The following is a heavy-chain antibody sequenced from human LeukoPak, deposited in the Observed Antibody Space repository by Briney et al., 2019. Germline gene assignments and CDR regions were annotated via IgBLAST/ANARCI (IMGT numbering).Heavy chain of an antibody. CDR3: ARAVRYCSGGRCYSDDAFDI. D-gene: IGHD2-15*01. Sequence: GGSLRLSCTASGFTLNIYWMSWVRQAPGKGLEWVANTKPDGSEKYYVDSVKGRFTISRDNAKNSLYLQMNSLRAEDTAVYYCARAVRYCSGGRCYSDDAFDIWGQGTMVTVSS. CDR2: TKPDGSEK. V-gene: IGHV3-7*01. J-gene: IGHJ3*02. CDR1: GFTLNIYW.